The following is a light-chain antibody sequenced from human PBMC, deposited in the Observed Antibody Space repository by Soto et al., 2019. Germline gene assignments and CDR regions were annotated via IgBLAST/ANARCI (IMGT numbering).Light chain of an antibody. CDR1: SSDIGSYNL. J-gene: IGLJ2*01. CDR3: SSYAGSDILVV. CDR2: EGS. V-gene: IGLV2-23*01. Sequence: QSALTQPGSVSGSPGQSITISCSGTSSDIGSYNLVSWYQQHPGKAPQLIIFEGSRLPSGVSGRFSGSKSGNTASLTISGLRAEDEADYFCSSYAGSDILVVFGGGTKVTVL.